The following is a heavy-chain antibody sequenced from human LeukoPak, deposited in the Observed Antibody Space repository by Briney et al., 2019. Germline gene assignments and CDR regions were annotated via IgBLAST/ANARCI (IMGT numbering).Heavy chain of an antibody. CDR1: GFXFTTHW. V-gene: IGHV3-74*01. D-gene: IGHD3-10*01. Sequence: GGSLRLSCAASGFXFTTHWFHWVRQAPGKGLVWVSRINTDGTTTNYADSVKGRFTISRDSTKSTLYLQMNSLRAEDTAVYYCASESYYYGSGNRWGQGTLVTVSS. J-gene: IGHJ4*02. CDR2: INTDGTTT. CDR3: ASESYYYGSGNR.